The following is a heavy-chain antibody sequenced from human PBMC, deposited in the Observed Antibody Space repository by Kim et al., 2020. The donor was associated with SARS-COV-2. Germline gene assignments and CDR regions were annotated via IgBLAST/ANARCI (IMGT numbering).Heavy chain of an antibody. V-gene: IGHV3-21*04. CDR2: ISSSSSYI. D-gene: IGHD2-21*02. J-gene: IGHJ3*02. CDR3: ARVRHRRFVVVTAIQDWGAFDI. CDR1: GFTFSSYS. Sequence: GGSLRLSCAASGFTFSSYSMNWVRQAPGKGLEWVSSISSSSSYIYYADSVKGRFTISRDNAKNSLYLQMNSLRAEDTAVYYCARVRHRRFVVVTAIQDWGAFDIWGQGTMVTVSS.